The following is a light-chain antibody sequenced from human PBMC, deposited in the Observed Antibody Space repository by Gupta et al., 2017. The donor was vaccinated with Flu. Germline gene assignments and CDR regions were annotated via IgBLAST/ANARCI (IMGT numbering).Light chain of an antibody. J-gene: IGKJ1*01. CDR2: EAS. CDR1: QSISTW. CDR3: QQSCRYSWT. Sequence: GDRVTITCRASQSISTWLAWYQRKPGKAPKLLISEASSLESGVPSRFSGSGSGTEFTLTISGLQPDDFATYYCQQSCRYSWTFGQGTKVEIK. V-gene: IGKV1-5*03.